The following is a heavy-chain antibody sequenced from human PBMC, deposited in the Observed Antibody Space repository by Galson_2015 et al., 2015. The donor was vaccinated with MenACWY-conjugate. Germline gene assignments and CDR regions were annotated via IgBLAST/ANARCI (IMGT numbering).Heavy chain of an antibody. Sequence: SLRLSCATSGFTFGNSWMGWVRQAPGKGLEWVANIKHDGSGKFYVDSVKGRFIISRDNAKNSLHLQMDSLRAEDTAVYFCARAKEQWLSKTFDVWGQGTLVTVSS. J-gene: IGHJ3*01. CDR1: GFTFGNSW. CDR3: ARAKEQWLSKTFDV. V-gene: IGHV3-7*01. CDR2: IKHDGSGK. D-gene: IGHD6-19*01.